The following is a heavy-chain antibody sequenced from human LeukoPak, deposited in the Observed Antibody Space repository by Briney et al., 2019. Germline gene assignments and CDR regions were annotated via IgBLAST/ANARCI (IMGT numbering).Heavy chain of an antibody. D-gene: IGHD6-19*01. Sequence: PSETLSLTCTVSGGSISSYYWSWIRQPPGKGLVRIGYIYYSGSTNYNPSLKSRVTISVDTSKNQFSLKLSSVTAADTAVYYCARDGAYSSGWSVDRWDYYGMDVWGKGTTVTVSS. V-gene: IGHV4-59*01. CDR3: ARDGAYSSGWSVDRWDYYGMDV. J-gene: IGHJ6*04. CDR1: GGSISSYY. CDR2: IYYSGST.